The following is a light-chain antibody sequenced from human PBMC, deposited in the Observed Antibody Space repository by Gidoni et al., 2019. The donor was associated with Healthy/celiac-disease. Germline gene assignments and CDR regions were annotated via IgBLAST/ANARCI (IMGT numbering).Light chain of an antibody. CDR1: QSVSSY. CDR3: QQRSNWLFT. Sequence: EIVLTQSQATLSLSPGERATLSCRASQSVSSYLAGYQQKPGQAPRLLNYEASNRATGIPARFSCSGSGTDFPLTISRLEPEDFAVYYCQQRSNWLFTFGPGTKVDSK. V-gene: IGKV3-11*01. CDR2: EAS. J-gene: IGKJ3*01.